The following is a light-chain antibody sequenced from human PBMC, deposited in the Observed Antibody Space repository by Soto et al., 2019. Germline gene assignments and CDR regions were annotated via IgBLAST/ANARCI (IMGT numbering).Light chain of an antibody. CDR3: QQYKSYSRT. CDR2: KAS. CDR1: QSIDTW. V-gene: IGKV1-5*03. Sequence: DIQMTQSPSTLSASVGDRVTITCRASQSIDTWLAWHQQKPGQVPKLLISKASSLESGVPSRFSGSGSGTEFTLTISSLQPDDFATYYCQQYKSYSRTFGQGTKVDIK. J-gene: IGKJ1*01.